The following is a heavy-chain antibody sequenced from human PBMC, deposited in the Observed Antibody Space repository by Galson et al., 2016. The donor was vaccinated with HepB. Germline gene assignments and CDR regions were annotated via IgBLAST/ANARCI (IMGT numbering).Heavy chain of an antibody. CDR2: IYYSGST. V-gene: IGHV4-31*03. D-gene: IGHD2-2*01. Sequence: TLSLTCTVSGDSISSGDNYWSWIRQHPGKVLEWIGYIYYSGSTYYNPSLKSRVTISVDTSKNQFSLKLSSVTAADTAVYYCARVRDCTSTNGYCFDPWGQGTLVTVSS. CDR1: GDSISSGDNY. J-gene: IGHJ5*02. CDR3: ARVRDCTSTNGYCFDP.